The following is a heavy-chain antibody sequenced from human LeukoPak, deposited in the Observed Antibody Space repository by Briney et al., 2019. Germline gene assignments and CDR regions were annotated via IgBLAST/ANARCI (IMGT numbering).Heavy chain of an antibody. J-gene: IGHJ4*02. Sequence: SETLSLTCAVYGGSFSGYYWSWIRQPAGKGLEWIGRIYTSGSTNYNPSLKSRVTMSVDTSKNQFSLKLSSVTAADTAVYYCAREMGRTTVTTFFDYWGQGTLVTVSS. CDR3: AREMGRTTVTTFFDY. V-gene: IGHV4-4*07. CDR1: GGSFSGYY. CDR2: IYTSGST. D-gene: IGHD4-17*01.